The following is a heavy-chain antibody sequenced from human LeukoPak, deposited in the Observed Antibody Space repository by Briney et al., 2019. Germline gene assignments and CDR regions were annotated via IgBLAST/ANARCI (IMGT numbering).Heavy chain of an antibody. CDR3: ARSGYLVVTAYDAFDI. Sequence: ASVKVSCKPFGYTFTSYYIHWVRQAPGQWLEWMGIINPRGDYTTYAQNSQGRVTMTRDTSTSTIYMELSSLRSEDTAVYYCARSGYLVVTAYDAFDIWGQGTMVTVSS. D-gene: IGHD2-21*02. CDR1: GYTFTSYY. CDR2: INPRGDYT. J-gene: IGHJ3*02. V-gene: IGHV1-46*01.